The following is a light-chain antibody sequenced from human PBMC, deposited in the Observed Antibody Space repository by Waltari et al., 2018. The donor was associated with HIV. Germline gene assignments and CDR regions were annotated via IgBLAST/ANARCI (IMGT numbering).Light chain of an antibody. V-gene: IGLV2-11*01. J-gene: IGLJ3*02. CDR1: SSDVGGYAY. Sequence: QSALTQPRSVSGSPGQSVTISCTATSSDVGGYAYVSWYLQHPGKVPKLIIYEVIKRPSGVPDRFSGSKSGNTASLTISGLQTEDEADYFCCSYAGTYTYVLFGGGTKLTVL. CDR3: CSYAGTYTYVL. CDR2: EVI.